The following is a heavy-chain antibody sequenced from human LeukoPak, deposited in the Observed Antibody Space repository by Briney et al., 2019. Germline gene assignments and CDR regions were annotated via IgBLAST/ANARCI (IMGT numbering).Heavy chain of an antibody. CDR2: KYYSGDT. J-gene: IGHJ1*01. V-gene: IGHV4-39*01. D-gene: IGHD2-2*01. CDR3: ATYSSSNGREFQY. CDR1: GGSINSSDHY. Sequence: PSETLSLTCTVSGGSINSSDHYWAWIRQPPGKGLEWIGSKYYSGDTYYSPSLKSRVTISVDTSRNKFALKLNSVTAADTAVYYCATYSSSNGREFQYWGQGTLVTVSS.